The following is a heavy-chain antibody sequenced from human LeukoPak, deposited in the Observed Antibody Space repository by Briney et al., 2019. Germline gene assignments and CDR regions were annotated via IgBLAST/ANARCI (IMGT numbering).Heavy chain of an antibody. CDR3: AKDIAVAGFRLRTYYYYYYMDV. D-gene: IGHD6-19*01. V-gene: IGHV3-23*01. J-gene: IGHJ6*03. CDR2: ISGSGGST. CDR1: GFTFSSYA. Sequence: GGSLRLSCAASGFTFSSYAMSWARQAPGKGLEWVSAISGSGGSTYYADSVKGRFTISRDNSKNTLYLQMNSLRAEDTAVYYCAKDIAVAGFRLRTYYYYYYMDVWGKGTTVTVSS.